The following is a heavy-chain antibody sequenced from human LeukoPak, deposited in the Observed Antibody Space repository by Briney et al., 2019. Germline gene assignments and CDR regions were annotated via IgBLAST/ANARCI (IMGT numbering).Heavy chain of an antibody. CDR3: ARVVPWRVGWFDP. D-gene: IGHD2-8*01. Sequence: ASVKVSCKASGYTFTGYYMHWVRQAPGQGLEWMGRINPNSGGTNYAQKFQGRVTMTRDTSISTAYMELSRLRSDDTAVYYCARVVPWRVGWFDPWGQGTLVTVSS. CDR1: GYTFTGYY. CDR2: INPNSGGT. J-gene: IGHJ5*02. V-gene: IGHV1-2*06.